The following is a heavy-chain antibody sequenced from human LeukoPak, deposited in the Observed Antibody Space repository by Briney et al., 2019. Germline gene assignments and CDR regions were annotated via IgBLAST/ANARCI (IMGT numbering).Heavy chain of an antibody. CDR2: INPSGGST. J-gene: IGHJ6*02. D-gene: IGHD3-10*01. CDR3: ARGMVRGWVGYYYYGMDV. CDR1: GYTFTSYY. V-gene: IGHV1-46*01. Sequence: ASVKVSCKASGYTFTSYYMHWVRQAPGQGLEWMGIINPSGGSTSYAQKFQGRVTMTRDTSTSTVYMELSSLRSEDTAVYYCARGMVRGWVGYYYYGMDVWGQGTTVTVSS.